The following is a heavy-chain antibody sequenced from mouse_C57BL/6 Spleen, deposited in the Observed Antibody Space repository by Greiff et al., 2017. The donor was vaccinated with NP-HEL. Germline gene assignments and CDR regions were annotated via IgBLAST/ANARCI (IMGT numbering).Heavy chain of an antibody. D-gene: IGHD2-10*01. CDR1: GYAFSSSW. CDR2: IYPGDGDT. CDR3: ARAYYSHYAMDY. V-gene: IGHV1-82*01. Sequence: VQLQQSGPELVKPGASVKISCKASGYAFSSSWMNWVKQRPGKGLEWIGRIYPGDGDTNYNGKFKGKATLTADKSSSTAYMQLSSLTSEDSAVYFCARAYYSHYAMDYWGQGTSVTVSS. J-gene: IGHJ4*01.